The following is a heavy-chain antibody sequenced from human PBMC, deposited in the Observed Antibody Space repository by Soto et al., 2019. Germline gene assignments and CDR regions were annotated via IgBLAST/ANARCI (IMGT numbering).Heavy chain of an antibody. Sequence: QVQLVQSGAEVKKSGASVKVSCKASGYTFTSYGISWVRQAPGQGLEWMGWISAYNGNTNYAQKLQGRVTMTTDTSTSTAYMELRSLRSDDTAVYYCARSIDIVLVPAAIGPPLVWGQGTLVTVSS. CDR3: ARSIDIVLVPAAIGPPLV. V-gene: IGHV1-18*01. CDR2: ISAYNGNT. CDR1: GYTFTSYG. D-gene: IGHD2-2*02. J-gene: IGHJ4*02.